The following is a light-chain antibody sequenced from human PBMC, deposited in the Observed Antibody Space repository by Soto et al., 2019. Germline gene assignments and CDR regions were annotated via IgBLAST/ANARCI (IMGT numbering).Light chain of an antibody. CDR1: QRVSTR. CDR3: RHYNNWPPET. CDR2: DAS. V-gene: IGKV3-15*01. Sequence: EIVMTQSPATLSVSPGERATLSSRASQRVSTRLAWYQQKRGQAPRLLIYDASTRATGIPARFSGSGSGTEFNLTISSLQSEDFAIYYCRHYNNWPPETFGQGTRVEIK. J-gene: IGKJ1*01.